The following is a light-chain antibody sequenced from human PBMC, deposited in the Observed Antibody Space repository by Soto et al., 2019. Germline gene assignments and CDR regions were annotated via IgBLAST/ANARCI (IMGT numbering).Light chain of an antibody. V-gene: IGLV2-11*01. Sequence: QSALTQPRSVSGSPGQSVTISCTGTSSDVGGYNYVSWYQQHPGTAPKLMIYDVSKRPSGVPDRFSGSKSGNTASLTISGLQAEDEADYYCCSYAGSDSYVFGTGTKVTVL. J-gene: IGLJ1*01. CDR2: DVS. CDR1: SSDVGGYNY. CDR3: CSYAGSDSYV.